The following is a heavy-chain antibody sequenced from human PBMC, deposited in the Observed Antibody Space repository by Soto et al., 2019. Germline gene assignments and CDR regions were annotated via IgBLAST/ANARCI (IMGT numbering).Heavy chain of an antibody. Sequence: GGSLRLSCAASGFAFSNYAMTWVRQAPGKGLEWVSTISSSGRYIYYTDSVKGRFTISRDNAKNTLYLQMNSLRAEDTAVYYCAREGRSLDYYYGSGSYSTYFDYWGQGTLVTVSS. CDR3: AREGRSLDYYYGSGSYSTYFDY. J-gene: IGHJ4*02. V-gene: IGHV3-21*01. D-gene: IGHD3-10*01. CDR1: GFAFSNYA. CDR2: ISSSGRYI.